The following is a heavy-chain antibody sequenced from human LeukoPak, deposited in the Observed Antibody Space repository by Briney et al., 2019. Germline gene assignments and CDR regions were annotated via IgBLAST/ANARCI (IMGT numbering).Heavy chain of an antibody. CDR3: TRYNNDHFDY. Sequence: GSLRLSCAGSGFTFGGYGMHRFRQTPGKGLEWVAVIAYDGSRAFYADSVKGRFTISRDNSKNTMSVQMDDLRAEGTAVYYCTRYNNDHFDYWGQGTLVTVSS. D-gene: IGHD1-14*01. CDR1: GFTFGGYG. CDR2: IAYDGSRA. V-gene: IGHV3-33*01. J-gene: IGHJ4*02.